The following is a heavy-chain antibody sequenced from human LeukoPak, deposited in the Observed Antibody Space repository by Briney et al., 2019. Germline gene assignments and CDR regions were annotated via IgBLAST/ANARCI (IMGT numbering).Heavy chain of an antibody. V-gene: IGHV3-21*01. J-gene: IGHJ4*02. CDR2: ISSSSSYI. Sequence: GGSLRLSCAASGFTFSSYNMNWVRQAPGKGLEWVSSISSSSSYIYYADSVKGRFTISRDNAKNSLYLQMNSLRAEDTAVYYCARGGYCSSTSCYVIHYFDYWGQGTLVTVSS. D-gene: IGHD2-2*01. CDR1: GFTFSSYN. CDR3: ARGGYCSSTSCYVIHYFDY.